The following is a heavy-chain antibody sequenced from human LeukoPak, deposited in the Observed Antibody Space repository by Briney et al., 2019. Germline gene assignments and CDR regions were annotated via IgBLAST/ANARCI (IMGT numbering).Heavy chain of an antibody. V-gene: IGHV4-31*03. J-gene: IGHJ4*01. CDR3: ARQGFGELRGYFDY. CDR2: IYYSGST. Sequence: SETLSLTCTVSGGSISSGGYYWSWIRQHPGKGLEWIGYIYYSGSTYYNPSLKSRVTISVDTSKNQFSLKLSSVTAADTAVYYCARQGFGELRGYFDYWGQGTLDTVSS. CDR1: GGSISSGGYY. D-gene: IGHD3-10*01.